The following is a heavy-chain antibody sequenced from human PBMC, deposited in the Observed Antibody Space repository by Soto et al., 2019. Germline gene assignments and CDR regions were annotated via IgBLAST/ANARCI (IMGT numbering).Heavy chain of an antibody. CDR1: GGSISSSSYY. CDR3: ARHVIRFGGGMDV. J-gene: IGHJ6*02. Sequence: QLQLQESGPGLVKPSETLSLTCTVSGGSISSSSYYWGWIRQPPGKGLEWIGSIYYSGSTYYNPSLKSRVTISVDTSKNQFSLKLSSVTAADTAVYYCARHVIRFGGGMDVWGQGTTVTVSS. CDR2: IYYSGST. V-gene: IGHV4-39*01. D-gene: IGHD3-16*01.